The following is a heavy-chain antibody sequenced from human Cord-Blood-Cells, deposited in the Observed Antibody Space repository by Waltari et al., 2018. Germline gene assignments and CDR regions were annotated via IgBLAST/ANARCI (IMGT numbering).Heavy chain of an antibody. CDR2: IYTSGST. V-gene: IGHV4-4*07. CDR1: GGSISSYY. D-gene: IGHD6-6*01. J-gene: IGHJ5*02. Sequence: QVQLQESGPGLVKPSETLSLTCTVSGGSISSYYWRWIRQPAGKGLEWIGRIYTSGSTNYNPSLSIRGPISVDTSKNQFSLKLSSVTVADSAVYYCARDKTGEQLVQGWFDPWGQGTLVTVSS. CDR3: ARDKTGEQLVQGWFDP.